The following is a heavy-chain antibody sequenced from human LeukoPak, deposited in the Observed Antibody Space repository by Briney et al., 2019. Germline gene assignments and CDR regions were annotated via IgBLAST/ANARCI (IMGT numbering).Heavy chain of an antibody. CDR3: ARGLGYSSFNWFDP. D-gene: IGHD6-13*01. V-gene: IGHV4-34*01. J-gene: IGHJ5*02. Sequence: PSETLSLTCAVYGGSFSGYYWSWLRQPPGKGLEWIGEINHSGSTNYNPSLKSRVTISVDTSKNQFSPKLSSVTAADTAVYYCARGLGYSSFNWFDPWGQGTLVTVSS. CDR2: INHSGST. CDR1: GGSFSGYY.